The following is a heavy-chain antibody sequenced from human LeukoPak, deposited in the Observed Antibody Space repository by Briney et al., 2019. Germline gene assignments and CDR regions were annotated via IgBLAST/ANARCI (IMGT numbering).Heavy chain of an antibody. J-gene: IGHJ6*02. D-gene: IGHD3-9*01. V-gene: IGHV1-18*01. CDR1: GYTFTSYG. CDR2: ISAYKGNT. CDR3: ARDYPNYDILTGPHYYYYGMDV. Sequence: EASVKVSCKASGYTFTSYGISWVRQAPGQGLEWMRWISAYKGNTNYAQKLQGRVTMTTDTSTSTAYMELRSLRSDDTAVYYCARDYPNYDILTGPHYYYYGMDVWGQGTTVTVSS.